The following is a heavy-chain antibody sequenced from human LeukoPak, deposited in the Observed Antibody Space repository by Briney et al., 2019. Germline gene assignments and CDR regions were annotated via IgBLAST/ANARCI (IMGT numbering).Heavy chain of an antibody. V-gene: IGHV3-74*01. CDR1: GFSFSVYW. Sequence: KTGGSLRLSCAASGFSFSVYWMHWVRQAPGKGPVWVSRIKTDGSITDYADSVKGRFTISRDNAKNTLYLQMNSLRAEDTAVYYCAREEFPGYCSGGSCLPHYWGQGTLVTVSS. D-gene: IGHD2-15*01. CDR3: AREEFPGYCSGGSCLPHY. CDR2: IKTDGSIT. J-gene: IGHJ4*02.